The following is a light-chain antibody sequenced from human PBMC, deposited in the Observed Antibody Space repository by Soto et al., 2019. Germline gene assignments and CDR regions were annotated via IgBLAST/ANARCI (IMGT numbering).Light chain of an antibody. CDR2: DVS. V-gene: IGLV2-14*01. CDR3: SSYTSMYV. CDR1: SSDVGGYNY. Sequence: QSVLTQPASVSGSPGQSITISCTGTSSDVGGYNYVSWYQQHPGKAPKLMIYDVSNRPSGVSNRFSGSKSGNTASLTISGLQAEDEADYYCSSYTSMYVFGTGTKSPS. J-gene: IGLJ1*01.